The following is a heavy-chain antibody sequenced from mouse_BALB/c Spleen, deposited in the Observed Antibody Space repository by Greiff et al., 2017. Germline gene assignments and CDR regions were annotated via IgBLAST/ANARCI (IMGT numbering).Heavy chain of an antibody. CDR2: ISSGGST. CDR1: GFTFSSYA. J-gene: IGHJ4*01. Sequence: EVQRVESGGGLVKPGGSLKLSCAASGFTFSSYAMSWVRQTPEKRLEWVASISSGGSTYYPDSVKGRFTISRDNARNILYLQMSSLRSEDTAMYYCARGRVLDYYAMDYWGQGTSVTVSA. CDR3: ARGRVLDYYAMDY. V-gene: IGHV5-6-5*01.